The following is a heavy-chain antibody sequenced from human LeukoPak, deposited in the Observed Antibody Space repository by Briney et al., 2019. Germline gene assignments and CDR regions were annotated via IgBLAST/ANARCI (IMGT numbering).Heavy chain of an antibody. CDR3: AAAGRVLSNAFDI. D-gene: IGHD6-25*01. J-gene: IGHJ3*02. Sequence: GASVKISCKASGYIFTSYYIHWVRRAPGQGLEWMGIIDPRGGSTTYAQKFQGSVTMTRDASTNTVYMELSSLRSEDTAVYYCAAAGRVLSNAFDIWGQGTMVTVSS. V-gene: IGHV1-46*01. CDR2: IDPRGGST. CDR1: GYIFTSYY.